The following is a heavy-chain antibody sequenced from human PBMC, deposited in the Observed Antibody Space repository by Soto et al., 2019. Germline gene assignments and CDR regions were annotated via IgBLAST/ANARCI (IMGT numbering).Heavy chain of an antibody. CDR3: ARETWGFSGTWYDY. V-gene: IGHV3-74*01. Sequence: PGGSLRLSCEGSGFSFRSYWLHWVRQVPGKGLVWVSRINHDGNVTNYADSVKGRFTISRDNSKNTLFLRMNGLRAEDTSVYYCARETWGFSGTWYDYWGQRTVVSGSS. CDR2: INHDGNVT. D-gene: IGHD6-13*01. CDR1: GFSFRSYW. J-gene: IGHJ4*02.